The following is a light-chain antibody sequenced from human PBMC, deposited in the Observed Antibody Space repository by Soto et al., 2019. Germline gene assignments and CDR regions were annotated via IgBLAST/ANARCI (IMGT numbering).Light chain of an antibody. V-gene: IGKV1-5*03. CDR2: NAS. J-gene: IGKJ1*01. Sequence: DIQMTQSPSTLSGSVGDRVTITCRASQTISSWLAWYQQNPGKAPKPLIYNASTLKSGVPSRFSDSGSGTEFTLTISSLQPNDFATDYRQKNNSYSEAFGQGTKVELK. CDR1: QTISSW. CDR3: QKNNSYSEA.